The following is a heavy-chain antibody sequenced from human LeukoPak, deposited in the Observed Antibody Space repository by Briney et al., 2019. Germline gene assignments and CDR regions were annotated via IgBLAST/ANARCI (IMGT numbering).Heavy chain of an antibody. D-gene: IGHD5-24*01. CDR1: GFTFSSYA. J-gene: IGHJ6*03. V-gene: IGHV3-23*01. Sequence: GGSLRLSCEASGFTFSSYAMSWVRQAPGKGLEWVSVISDSGGSTYYADFVKGRFTISRDNSKNTLYLQMNSLRAEDTAVYYCARSSRDGYNLIDYMDVWGKGTTVTVSS. CDR2: ISDSGGST. CDR3: ARSSRDGYNLIDYMDV.